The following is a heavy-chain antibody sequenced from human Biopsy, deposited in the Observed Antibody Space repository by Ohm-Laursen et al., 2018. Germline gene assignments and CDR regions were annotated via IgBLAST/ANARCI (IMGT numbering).Heavy chain of an antibody. D-gene: IGHD6-19*01. J-gene: IGHJ6*02. CDR2: IYNRGST. V-gene: IGHV4-59*11. CDR1: GGSISSHY. CDR3: ARGQDSSYLAYGMDV. Sequence: SQTLSLTCTVSGGSISSHYWSWIRQPPGKGLEGIGHIYNRGSTKYNSSLKSRVTIPVDTSKNQFSLTMRSVTAADTAMYYCARGQDSSYLAYGMDVWGQGTTVTVSS.